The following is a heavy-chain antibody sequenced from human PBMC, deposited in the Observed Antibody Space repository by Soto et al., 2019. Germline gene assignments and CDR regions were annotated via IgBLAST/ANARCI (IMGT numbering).Heavy chain of an antibody. V-gene: IGHV3-43*01. D-gene: IGHD6-6*01. CDR1: GFTFDDYT. J-gene: IGHJ6*02. Sequence: GGSLRLSCAASGFTFDDYTMHWVRQAPGKGLEWVSLISWDGGSTYYADSVKGRFTISRDNSKNSLYLQMNSLRTEDTALYYCAKDISSYTTYYYGMDVWGQGTTVTVSS. CDR2: ISWDGGST. CDR3: AKDISSYTTYYYGMDV.